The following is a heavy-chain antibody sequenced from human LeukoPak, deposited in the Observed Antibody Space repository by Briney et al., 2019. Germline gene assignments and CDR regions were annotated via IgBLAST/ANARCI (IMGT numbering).Heavy chain of an antibody. D-gene: IGHD3-22*01. CDR3: ARSPRDSSGYYYVGAFDI. CDR1: GGAFSSYA. J-gene: IGHJ3*02. Sequence: ASVKVSCKASGGAFSSYAINWVRQAPGQGLEWMGRISAYNGNTNYAQKLQGRVTMTTDTSTSTASMELRSLRSDDTAVYYCARSPRDSSGYYYVGAFDIWGQGTMVTVSS. CDR2: ISAYNGNT. V-gene: IGHV1-18*01.